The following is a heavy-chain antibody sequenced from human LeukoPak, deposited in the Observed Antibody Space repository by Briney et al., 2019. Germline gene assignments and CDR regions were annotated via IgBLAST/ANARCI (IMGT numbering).Heavy chain of an antibody. CDR2: INGGGVNT. CDR1: GFTFSSYA. Sequence: GGSLRLSCAASGFTFSSYAMSWVRQAPGKGQEWVSTINGGGVNTHYADSVGGRFTISRDNSKNTLFLQMNSLRDEDTAVYYCAKDLYSNYGPADYWGQGNLVTDSS. D-gene: IGHD4-11*01. V-gene: IGHV3-23*01. CDR3: AKDLYSNYGPADY. J-gene: IGHJ4*02.